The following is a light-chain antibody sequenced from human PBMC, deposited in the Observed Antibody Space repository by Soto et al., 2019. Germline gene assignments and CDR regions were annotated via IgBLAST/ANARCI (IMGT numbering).Light chain of an antibody. CDR3: QQSNDLVS. CDR2: DAS. V-gene: IGKV1-33*01. CDR1: KDINNY. Sequence: DIQMHKSPSSLSASVGDRVTITCQARKDINNYVNWYQQKPGKAPKLLIFDASTLKTGVPSRFSGSGSGTDFSFTISSLQPEDIATYYCQQSNDLVSFGQGTRLEI. J-gene: IGKJ5*01.